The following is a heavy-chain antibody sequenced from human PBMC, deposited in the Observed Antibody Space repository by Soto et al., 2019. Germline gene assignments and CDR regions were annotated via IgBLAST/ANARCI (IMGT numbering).Heavy chain of an antibody. V-gene: IGHV3-9*01. J-gene: IGHJ3*02. CDR2: ISWDSNSI. CDR3: VKDIEENQLLYDAFDI. CDR1: GFRFDDYA. Sequence: EVQLVESGGGLVQPGRSLRLSCVASGFRFDDYAMHWVRQAPGKGLEWVSGISWDSNSIGYADSVKGRFTISRESAKNSLYLQMNSLRAEDTALYYCVKDIEENQLLYDAFDIWGQGTMVTVSS. D-gene: IGHD2-2*01.